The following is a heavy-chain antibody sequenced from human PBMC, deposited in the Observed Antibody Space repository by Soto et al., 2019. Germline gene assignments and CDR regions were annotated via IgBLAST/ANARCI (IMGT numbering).Heavy chain of an antibody. CDR3: ARSSVVVVVAAPEYYYYGMDV. Sequence: EVQLLESGGGFVQPGESLRLSCVASGFTFSNYAMRWVRQAPGKGLEWVSSISSSSSYIYYADSVKGRFTISRDNAKNSLYLQMNSLRAEDTAVYYCARSSVVVVVAAPEYYYYGMDVWGQGTTVTVSS. V-gene: IGHV3-21*01. D-gene: IGHD2-15*01. CDR1: GFTFSNYA. CDR2: ISSSSSYI. J-gene: IGHJ6*02.